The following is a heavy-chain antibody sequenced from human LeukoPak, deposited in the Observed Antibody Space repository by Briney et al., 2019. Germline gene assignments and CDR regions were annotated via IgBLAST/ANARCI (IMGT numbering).Heavy chain of an antibody. V-gene: IGHV3-21*05. J-gene: IGHJ4*02. CDR3: ARAGLDYYDSSGYLT. CDR2: ISSSSTYI. D-gene: IGHD3-22*01. Sequence: PGGSLRLSCAASGFTFSSYDMNWVRQAPGEGLEWVSYISSSSTYIKYADSVKGRFTISRDNVKNSLYLQMNSLRAEDTAVYYCARAGLDYYDSSGYLTWGQGTLVTVSS. CDR1: GFTFSSYD.